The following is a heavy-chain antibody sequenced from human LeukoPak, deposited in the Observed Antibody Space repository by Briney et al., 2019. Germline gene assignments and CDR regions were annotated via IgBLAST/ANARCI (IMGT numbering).Heavy chain of an antibody. V-gene: IGHV4-59*01. Sequence: PSETLSLTCTVSGDSMTNYHGTWIRQSPEKGLEYIGYIYNSETTNYNPSLRSRVTISVDMSKKQFSLKLRSVTAADTAVYYCARGSDGFRFDPWGQGTLVTVSS. D-gene: IGHD5-18*01. CDR2: IYNSETT. CDR1: GDSMTNYH. CDR3: ARGSDGFRFDP. J-gene: IGHJ5*02.